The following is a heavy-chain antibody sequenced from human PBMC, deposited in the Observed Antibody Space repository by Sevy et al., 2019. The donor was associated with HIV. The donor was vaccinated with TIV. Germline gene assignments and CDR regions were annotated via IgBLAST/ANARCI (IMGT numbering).Heavy chain of an antibody. Sequence: SVKVSCKASGGTFSSYAISWVRQAPGQGFEWMGGIIPIFGTTNYAQKFQGRVTITADESTSTAYMELSSLRSEDTAVYYCARGPDYYDSSGRDAFDIWGQGTMVTVSS. CDR2: IIPIFGTT. CDR1: GGTFSSYA. CDR3: ARGPDYYDSSGRDAFDI. D-gene: IGHD3-22*01. V-gene: IGHV1-69*13. J-gene: IGHJ3*02.